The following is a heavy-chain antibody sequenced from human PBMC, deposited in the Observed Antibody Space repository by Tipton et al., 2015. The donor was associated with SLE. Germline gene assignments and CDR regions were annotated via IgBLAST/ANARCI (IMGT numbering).Heavy chain of an antibody. CDR3: ARGTGAYFDH. CDR2: IRADGSNK. V-gene: IGHV3-30*02. J-gene: IGHJ4*02. Sequence: SLRLSCAASGFTYSGYAMHWVRQAPGKGLEWVAFIRADGSNKDYADPVKGRFTISRDNSKNTLYLQMNRLRVEDTAVYYCARGTGAYFDHWGQGTLVTVSS. CDR1: GFTYSGYA. D-gene: IGHD3-16*01.